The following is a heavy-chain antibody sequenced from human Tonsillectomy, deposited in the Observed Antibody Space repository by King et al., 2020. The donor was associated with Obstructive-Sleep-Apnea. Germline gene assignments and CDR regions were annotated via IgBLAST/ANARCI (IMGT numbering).Heavy chain of an antibody. CDR2: INPNSGGT. CDR1: GYTFTGYY. J-gene: IGHJ5*02. CDR3: ARAPTEGSGSPLDWFYP. V-gene: IGHV1-2*02. D-gene: IGHD3-10*01. Sequence: QLVQSGAEVREPGASVKVSCKSSGYTFTGYYMHWVRQAPGQGLEWMGWINPNSGGTSYAQKFQGRVTMTRDTSISTAYMELSRLRSDDTAVYFCARAPTEGSGSPLDWFYPWGQGTLVTVSS.